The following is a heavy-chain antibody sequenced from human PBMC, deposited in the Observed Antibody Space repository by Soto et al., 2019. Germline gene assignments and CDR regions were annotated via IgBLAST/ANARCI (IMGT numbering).Heavy chain of an antibody. V-gene: IGHV3-33*01. CDR1: GFTFSSYG. CDR2: IWYDGSNK. D-gene: IGHD3-10*01. CDR3: ARGMYYYGSGSSQKNNCFDP. Sequence: QVQLVESGGGVVQPGRSLRLSCAASGFTFSSYGMHWVRQAPGKGLEWVAVIWYDGSNKYYADSVKGRFTISRDNSKNTLYPRMNSLRAEDKAVYYCARGMYYYGSGSSQKNNCFDPWGQGNLVTVSS. J-gene: IGHJ5*02.